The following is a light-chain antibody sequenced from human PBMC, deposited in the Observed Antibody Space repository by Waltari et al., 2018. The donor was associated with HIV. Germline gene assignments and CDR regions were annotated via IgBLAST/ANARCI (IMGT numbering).Light chain of an antibody. CDR2: KDD. CDR3: QSYDNENPVL. J-gene: IGLJ2*01. CDR1: SGSIASNY. Sequence: NFMLTKPHSVSESPGKTVTVSCTRSSGSIASNYVQWYKQRPGSSPTTVIYKDDQRPSGVPDRFSGSIDSSSNSASLTISGLRPEDEADYYCQSYDNENPVLFGGGTKLTVL. V-gene: IGLV6-57*01.